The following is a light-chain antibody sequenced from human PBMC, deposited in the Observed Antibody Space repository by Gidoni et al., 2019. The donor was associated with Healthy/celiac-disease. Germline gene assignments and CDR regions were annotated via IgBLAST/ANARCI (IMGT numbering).Light chain of an antibody. V-gene: IGKV1-39*01. CDR1: QSISSY. CDR3: HRSHSTPHFT. Sequence: DIKLTQSLSSLSASVEYRVTITCRASQSISSYCNWYQQKPGKAPKLLIYAASSLQGGVPSRFSGSGSGTDFTLTISSLQPEDFATYSCHRSHSTPHFTFGHGTKVEIK. CDR2: AAS. J-gene: IGKJ3*01.